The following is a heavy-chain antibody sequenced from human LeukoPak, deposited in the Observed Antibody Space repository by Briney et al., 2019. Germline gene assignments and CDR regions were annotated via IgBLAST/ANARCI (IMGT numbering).Heavy chain of an antibody. CDR2: INPNSGGT. CDR3: ARGVAVAGTKYFDL. Sequence: ASVKVSCKASGYTFIGYYMHWVRQAPGQGLEWMGWINPNSGGTNYAQKFRGRVTMTRDTSISTAYMELSSLRSDDAAVYYCARGVAVAGTKYFDLWGQGTLVTVSS. D-gene: IGHD6-19*01. V-gene: IGHV1-2*02. CDR1: GYTFIGYY. J-gene: IGHJ4*02.